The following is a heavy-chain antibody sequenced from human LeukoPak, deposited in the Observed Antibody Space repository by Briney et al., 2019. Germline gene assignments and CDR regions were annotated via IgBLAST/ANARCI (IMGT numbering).Heavy chain of an antibody. CDR2: INPNSGGT. V-gene: IGHV1-2*02. D-gene: IGHD6-19*01. J-gene: IGHJ4*02. CDR1: GYTFTGYY. Sequence: ASVKVSCKASGYTFTGYYMHWVRQAPGQGLEWXGWINPNSGGTNYAQKFQGRVTMTRDTSISTAYMELSRLRSDDTAVYYCARDHGAYSSGWFDYWGQGTLVTVSS. CDR3: ARDHGAYSSGWFDY.